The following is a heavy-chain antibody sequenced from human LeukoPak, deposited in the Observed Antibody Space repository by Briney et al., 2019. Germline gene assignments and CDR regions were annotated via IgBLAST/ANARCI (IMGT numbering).Heavy chain of an antibody. V-gene: IGHV3-21*01. CDR2: ISSSSSYI. D-gene: IGHD3-22*01. CDR3: ARSLITSGYYSSGY. J-gene: IGHJ4*02. CDR1: GFTFSSYS. Sequence: PGGSLRLSCAASGFTFSSYSVNWVRQAPGKGLEWVSSISSSSSYIYYADSVKGRFTISRDNAKNSLYLQMNSLRAEDTAVYYCARSLITSGYYSSGYWGQGTLVTVSS.